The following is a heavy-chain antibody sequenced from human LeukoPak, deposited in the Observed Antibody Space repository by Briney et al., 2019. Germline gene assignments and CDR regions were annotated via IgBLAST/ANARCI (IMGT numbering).Heavy chain of an antibody. J-gene: IGHJ4*02. D-gene: IGHD3-3*01. CDR1: GGSISSSSYY. V-gene: IGHV4-39*01. Sequence: SETLSLTCTVSGGSISSSSYYWGWIRQPPGKGLEWIGSIYYSGSTYYNPSLKSRVTISVDTSKNQFSLKLSSVTAADTAVYYCARLGVAEDYYFDYWGQGTPVTVSS. CDR3: ARLGVAEDYYFDY. CDR2: IYYSGST.